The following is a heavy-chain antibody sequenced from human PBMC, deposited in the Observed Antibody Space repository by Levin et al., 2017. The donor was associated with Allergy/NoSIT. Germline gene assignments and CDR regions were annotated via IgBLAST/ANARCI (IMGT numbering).Heavy chain of an antibody. CDR2: IYYSGST. D-gene: IGHD6-19*01. Sequence: SETLSLTCTVSGGSISSYYWSWIRQPPGKGLEWIGYIYYSGSTNYNPSLKSRVTISVDTSKNQFSLKLSSVTAADTAVYYCAATKGSGWYIRDWYYYGMDVWGQGTTVTVSS. J-gene: IGHJ6*02. CDR3: AATKGSGWYIRDWYYYGMDV. CDR1: GGSISSYY. V-gene: IGHV4-59*01.